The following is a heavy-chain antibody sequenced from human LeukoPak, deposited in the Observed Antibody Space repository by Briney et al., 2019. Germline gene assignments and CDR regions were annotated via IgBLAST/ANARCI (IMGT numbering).Heavy chain of an antibody. J-gene: IGHJ4*02. CDR1: GFTFCSYA. Sequence: GALGLFFCASGFTFCSYAMNWVRPAPGKGLEWGSFISGSGDTTYYADSVKGRFTISRDSSKNTLYLQMNSLRAEDTAVYYCAKSRGESRGASNYWGQGTLVTVSS. V-gene: IGHV3-23*01. CDR2: ISGSGDTT. CDR3: AKSRGESRGASNY. D-gene: IGHD1-26*01.